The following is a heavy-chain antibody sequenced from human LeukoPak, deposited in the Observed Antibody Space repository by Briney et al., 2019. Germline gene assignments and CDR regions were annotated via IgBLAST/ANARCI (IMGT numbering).Heavy chain of an antibody. D-gene: IGHD3-22*01. CDR2: TYSGGIT. Sequence: GGSLRLSCAAFGLTVSDNNLNWVRQAPGKELESVSVTYSGGITYYSDSVKGRFIVSRDNSKSTLYLQMNSLRAEDTAVYYCASKGVIVVAQTTEDDAFDIWGQGTMVTVSS. CDR1: GLTVSDNN. J-gene: IGHJ3*02. CDR3: ASKGVIVVAQTTEDDAFDI. V-gene: IGHV3-66*01.